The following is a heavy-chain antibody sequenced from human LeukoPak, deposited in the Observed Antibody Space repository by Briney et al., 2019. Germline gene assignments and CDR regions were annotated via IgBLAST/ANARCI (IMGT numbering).Heavy chain of an antibody. CDR3: ARNRAFSSSWYGFFPFDY. CDR2: ISAYNGNT. D-gene: IGHD6-13*01. Sequence: ASVKVSCKASGYTFTSYGISWVRQAPGQGLEWMGWISAYNGNTNYAQKLQGRVTMTTDTSTSTAYMELRSLRSDDTAVYYCARNRAFSSSWYGFFPFDYGGQGTLVTASS. CDR1: GYTFTSYG. V-gene: IGHV1-18*01. J-gene: IGHJ4*02.